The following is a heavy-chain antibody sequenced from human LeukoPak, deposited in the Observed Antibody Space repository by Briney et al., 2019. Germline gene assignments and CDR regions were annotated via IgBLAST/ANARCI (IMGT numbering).Heavy chain of an antibody. CDR1: GFTFSNFA. D-gene: IGHD3-22*01. V-gene: IGHV3-23*01. CDR2: ISGTGGNT. Sequence: GRSLRLSCAASGFTFSNFAMSWVRQAPGKGLEWVSAISGTGGNTFYTDSVTGRFTISRDNTKNTLYVQMNSLRAEDTAVYYCAKTGGYYDTSDLYRPDVFDIWGQGTVVTVSS. CDR3: AKTGGYYDTSDLYRPDVFDI. J-gene: IGHJ3*02.